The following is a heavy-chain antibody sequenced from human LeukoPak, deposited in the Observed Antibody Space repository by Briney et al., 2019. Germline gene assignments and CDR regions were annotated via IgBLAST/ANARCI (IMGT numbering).Heavy chain of an antibody. J-gene: IGHJ3*02. CDR1: GFTFSTYE. CDR3: ARARGDWAAFDI. V-gene: IGHV3-48*03. CDR2: ISSSGNGDTI. Sequence: GGSLRLSCAASGFTFSTYEMNWVRQAPGKGLEWVSYISSSGNGDTIYQPDSVEGRFTISRDNAENSLYLQMNSLRAEDTAVYFCARARGDWAAFDIWGRGTMVTVSS. D-gene: IGHD2-21*02.